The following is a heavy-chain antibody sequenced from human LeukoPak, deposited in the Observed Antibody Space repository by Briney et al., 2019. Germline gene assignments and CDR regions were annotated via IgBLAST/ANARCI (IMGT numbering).Heavy chain of an antibody. D-gene: IGHD6-13*01. CDR1: GYTFTSYA. V-gene: IGHV7-4-1*02. CDR2: INTNTGNP. CDR3: ARPVFKVGGDIAAADVGGY. Sequence: ASVKVSCKASGYTFTSYAMNWVRQAPGQGLEWMGWINTNTGNPTYAQGFTGRFVFSLDTSVSTAYLQISSLKAEDTAVYYCARPVFKVGGDIAAADVGGYWGQGTLVTVSS. J-gene: IGHJ4*02.